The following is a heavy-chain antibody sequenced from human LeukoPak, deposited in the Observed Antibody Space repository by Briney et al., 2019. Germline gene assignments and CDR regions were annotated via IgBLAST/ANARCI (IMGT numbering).Heavy chain of an antibody. Sequence: GGSLRFSCAASGLTSSSFGLHWVGQASGKGLEWVGRIRSTANGYAPAYAASVKGRFTISRDDSKNTAYLQMDSLKTEDTAVYYCTGNYYGSGSYADFDYWGQGTLVTVSS. D-gene: IGHD3-10*01. V-gene: IGHV3-73*01. CDR3: TGNYYGSGSYADFDY. CDR1: GLTSSSFG. J-gene: IGHJ4*02. CDR2: IRSTANGYAP.